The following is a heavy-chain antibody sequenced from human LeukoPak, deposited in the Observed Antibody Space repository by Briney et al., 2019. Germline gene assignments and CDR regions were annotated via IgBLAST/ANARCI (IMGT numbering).Heavy chain of an antibody. V-gene: IGHV4-39*07. CDR3: ARLSVIPPNDAFDF. CDR1: GGSISSSSYY. D-gene: IGHD2-2*01. CDR2: IFYSGNT. Sequence: PSETLSLTCTVSGGSISSSSYYWGWIRQPPGKGLEWIGSIFYSGNTHYSPSLKSRVTISLDTSKTQFSLRLSSVTAADTAVYYCARLSVIPPNDAFDFWGQGTMVTVSS. J-gene: IGHJ3*01.